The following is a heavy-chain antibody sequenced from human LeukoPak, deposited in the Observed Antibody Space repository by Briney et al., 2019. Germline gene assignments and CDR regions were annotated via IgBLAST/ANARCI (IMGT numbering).Heavy chain of an antibody. CDR2: IRYDGSNK. J-gene: IGHJ1*01. Sequence: PGGSLRLSCAASGFTFSSYGMHWVRQAPGKGLEWVAFIRYDGSNKYYADSVKGRFTISRDNSKNTLYLQMNSLRAEDTAVYYCAKGGIAGPGLYVEDFQHWGEGTLVAV. D-gene: IGHD1-26*01. V-gene: IGHV3-30*02. CDR3: AKGGIAGPGLYVEDFQH. CDR1: GFTFSSYG.